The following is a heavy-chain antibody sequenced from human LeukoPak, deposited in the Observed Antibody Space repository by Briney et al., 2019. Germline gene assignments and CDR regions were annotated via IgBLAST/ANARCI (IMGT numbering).Heavy chain of an antibody. CDR2: IYPGDSDT. D-gene: IGHD2-15*01. J-gene: IGHJ4*02. Sequence: GESLKISCTASGYRFTSYWIAWVRQMPGKGLEWMGIIYPGDSDTRNSPSFQGQVTISADKSISTAYLQWSSLKASDTAMYYCARVSYCSGGSCPQKFDYWGQGTLVTVSS. V-gene: IGHV5-51*01. CDR3: ARVSYCSGGSCPQKFDY. CDR1: GYRFTSYW.